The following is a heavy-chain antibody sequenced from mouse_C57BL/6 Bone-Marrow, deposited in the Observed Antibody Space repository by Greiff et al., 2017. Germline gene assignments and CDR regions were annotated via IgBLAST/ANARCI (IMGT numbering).Heavy chain of an antibody. Sequence: VQLQQSGPELVKPGASVKIPCKASGYTFTDYNMDWVKQSHGKSLEWIGDINPNNGGTIYNQKFKGKATLTVDKSSSTAYMELRSLTSEDTAVYYCARDYYGPYWYFDVWGTGTTVTVSS. V-gene: IGHV1-18*01. CDR3: ARDYYGPYWYFDV. CDR2: INPNNGGT. J-gene: IGHJ1*03. D-gene: IGHD1-1*01. CDR1: GYTFTDYN.